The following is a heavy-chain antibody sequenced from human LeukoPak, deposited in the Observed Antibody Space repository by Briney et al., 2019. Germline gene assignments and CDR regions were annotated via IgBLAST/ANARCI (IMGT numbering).Heavy chain of an antibody. CDR1: GFTFSRYW. CDR2: INSDGTTT. Sequence: GGSLRLSCAASGFTFSRYWMFWVRQAPGKGLVCVSRINSDGTTTNYADSVKGRFTISRDNAKNTLSLQLNSLRAEDTAVYYCASWGITVTGSYYYYMDVWGKGTTVTVSS. D-gene: IGHD4-17*01. J-gene: IGHJ6*03. V-gene: IGHV3-74*01. CDR3: ASWGITVTGSYYYYMDV.